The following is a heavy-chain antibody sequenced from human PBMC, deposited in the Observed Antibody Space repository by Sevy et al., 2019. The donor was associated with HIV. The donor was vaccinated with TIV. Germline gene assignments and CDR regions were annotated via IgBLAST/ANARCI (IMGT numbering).Heavy chain of an antibody. CDR1: GGSITSIY. D-gene: IGHD6-25*01. Sequence: SETLSLTCTVSGGSITSIYWNWIQQPPGKGLEWIANIDYNGHINYNPSLKSRVTLSLDTSKNQFSLRLSSVTAADTAMYYCEGENAWGRGYAWGQGTLVTVSS. CDR3: EGENAWGRGYA. J-gene: IGHJ5*02. CDR2: IDYNGHI. V-gene: IGHV4-59*08.